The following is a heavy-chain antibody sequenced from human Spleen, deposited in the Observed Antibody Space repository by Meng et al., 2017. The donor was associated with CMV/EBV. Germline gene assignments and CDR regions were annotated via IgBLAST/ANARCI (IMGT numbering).Heavy chain of an antibody. CDR3: AHKTDLLLYDSSGYYV. CDR1: GGTFTNYA. D-gene: IGHD3-22*01. CDR2: ILPMFATP. Sequence: SMKVSFKASGGTFTNYALSWMRQAPGQGLEWVGGILPMFATPTYAQKFQGRVTITTDESTTTAFMEVTSLTSEDTAVYYCAHKTDLLLYDSSGYYVWGQGTMVTVSS. J-gene: IGHJ3*01. V-gene: IGHV1-69*05.